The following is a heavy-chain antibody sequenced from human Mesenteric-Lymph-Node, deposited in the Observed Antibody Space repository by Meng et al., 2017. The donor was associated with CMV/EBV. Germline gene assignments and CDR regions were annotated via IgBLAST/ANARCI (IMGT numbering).Heavy chain of an antibody. CDR1: GFTFSGPA. D-gene: IGHD2-2*01. J-gene: IGHJ6*02. V-gene: IGHV3-73*01. Sequence: GGPLRLSCAASGFTFSGPAMHWVRQASGKGLEWVGRIRTKANSYATAYAASVKGRFTISRDDSKNTAYLVMNSLQTEDTAVYYCTSSTGARYCSRTSCYSDYFYYGMDVWGQGTTVTVSS. CDR3: TSSTGARYCSRTSCYSDYFYYGMDV. CDR2: IRTKANSYAT.